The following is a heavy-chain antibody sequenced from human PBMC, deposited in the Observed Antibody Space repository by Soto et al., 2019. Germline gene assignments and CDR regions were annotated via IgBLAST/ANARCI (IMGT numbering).Heavy chain of an antibody. V-gene: IGHV3-23*01. CDR3: AKDRFGIVGPVHY. CDR2: ISGSGGDT. CDR1: GLIFSDYA. J-gene: IGHJ4*02. Sequence: EVQLLESGGNLVQPGGSLRLSCAASGLIFSDYAMSWVRQAPGKGLECVACISGSGGDTFYADSVKGRFTISRDNSKNTLSLHMNSLIVDDTAVYFCAKDRFGIVGPVHYWGQGTLVTVSS. D-gene: IGHD1-26*01.